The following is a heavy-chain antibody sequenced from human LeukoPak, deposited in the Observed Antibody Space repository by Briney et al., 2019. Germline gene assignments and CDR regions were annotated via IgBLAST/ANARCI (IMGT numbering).Heavy chain of an antibody. CDR3: ARGHYDYVWGSYRPPAYYMDV. J-gene: IGHJ6*03. V-gene: IGHV1-18*01. Sequence: ASVKVSCKASGYTFTSYGISWVRQAPGQGLEWMGWISAYNGSTNYAQKFQGRVTMTRDTSISTAYMELSRLRSDDTAVYYCARGHYDYVWGSYRPPAYYMDVWGKGTTVTVSS. D-gene: IGHD3-16*02. CDR2: ISAYNGST. CDR1: GYTFTSYG.